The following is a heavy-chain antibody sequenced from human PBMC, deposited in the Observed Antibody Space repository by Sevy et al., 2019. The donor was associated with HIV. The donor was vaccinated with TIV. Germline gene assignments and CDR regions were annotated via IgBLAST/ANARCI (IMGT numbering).Heavy chain of an antibody. D-gene: IGHD3-22*01. Sequence: GGSLRLSCVASGFTFSSYSMNWVRQAPGKGLEWVSYISSSSSTIYYADSVKGRFTISRDNAKNSLYLQMNSLRDEDTAVYYCASDGDPYDYDSSGYYLQPSFDYWGQGTLVTVSS. CDR2: ISSSSSTI. CDR3: ASDGDPYDYDSSGYYLQPSFDY. CDR1: GFTFSSYS. J-gene: IGHJ4*02. V-gene: IGHV3-48*02.